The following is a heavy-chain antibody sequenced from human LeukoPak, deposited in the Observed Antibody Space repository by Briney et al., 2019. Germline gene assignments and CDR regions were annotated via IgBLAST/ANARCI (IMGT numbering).Heavy chain of an antibody. CDR3: ARPYVSSTNYWGYMDV. Sequence: SETLSLTCAVYGGSFSGYYWSWIRQPPGKELEWIGEINHSGSTNYNPSLKSRVTISVDTSKNQFSLKLSSVTAADTAVYYCARPYVSSTNYWGYMDVWGKGTTVTISS. CDR1: GGSFSGYY. CDR2: INHSGST. D-gene: IGHD2-2*01. V-gene: IGHV4-34*01. J-gene: IGHJ6*03.